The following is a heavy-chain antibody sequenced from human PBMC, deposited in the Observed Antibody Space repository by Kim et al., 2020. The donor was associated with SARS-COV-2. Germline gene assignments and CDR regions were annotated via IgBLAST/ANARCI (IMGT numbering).Heavy chain of an antibody. J-gene: IGHJ6*02. Sequence: GGSLRLSCAASGFTFSSYGMHWVRQAPGKGLEWVAVISYDGSNKYYADSVKGRFTISRDNSKNTLYLQMNSLRAEDTAVYYCAKAYSLWFGESYGMDVWGQGTTVTVSS. CDR1: GFTFSSYG. D-gene: IGHD3-10*01. V-gene: IGHV3-30*18. CDR2: ISYDGSNK. CDR3: AKAYSLWFGESYGMDV.